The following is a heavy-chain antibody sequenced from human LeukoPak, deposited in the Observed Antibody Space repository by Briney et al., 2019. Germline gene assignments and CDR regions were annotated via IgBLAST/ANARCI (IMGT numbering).Heavy chain of an antibody. D-gene: IGHD6-13*01. J-gene: IGHJ6*03. CDR2: INPKSGGT. CDR3: AREGIPAPGFYNNYYYMDV. CDR1: GYTFTGYY. V-gene: IGHV1-2*02. Sequence: GASVNVSCKASGYTFTGYYIHWVRQAPGQGLEWMGWINPKSGGTNYAQKFQGRVTMTRDTSISTAYMELSRLRPDDTAVYYCAREGIPAPGFYNNYYYMDVWGKGTTVTVP.